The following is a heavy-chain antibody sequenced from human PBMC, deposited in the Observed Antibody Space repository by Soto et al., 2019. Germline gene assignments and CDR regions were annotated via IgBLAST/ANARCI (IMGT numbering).Heavy chain of an antibody. Sequence: PGGSLRLSCVASGFTFSSYSMVWVRQAPGKGLEWISYIFATSTTIYYADSVKGRFTVSRDNTQNSLFLLMNSLRAEDTAIYYCARDDDWAFDYWGQGTLVTDSS. CDR2: IFATSTTI. V-gene: IGHV3-48*04. CDR3: ARDDDWAFDY. CDR1: GFTFSSYS. D-gene: IGHD3-9*01. J-gene: IGHJ4*02.